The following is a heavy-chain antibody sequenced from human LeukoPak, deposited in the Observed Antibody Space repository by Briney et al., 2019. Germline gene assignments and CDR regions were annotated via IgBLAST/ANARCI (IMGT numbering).Heavy chain of an antibody. CDR2: ISYDGSNK. Sequence: GGSLRLSCAASGFTFSSYWMHWVRQAPGRGLEWVAVISYDGSNKYSAESVKGRFTISRDNSKNTLYLQMNSLRAEDTAVYYCAKGYSYGYGPADYWGQGTLVTVSS. CDR3: AKGYSYGYGPADY. CDR1: GFTFSSYW. J-gene: IGHJ4*02. D-gene: IGHD5-18*01. V-gene: IGHV3-30*18.